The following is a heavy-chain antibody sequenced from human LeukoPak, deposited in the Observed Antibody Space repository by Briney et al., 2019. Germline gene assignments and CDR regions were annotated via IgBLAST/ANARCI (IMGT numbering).Heavy chain of an antibody. V-gene: IGHV4/OR15-8*02. Sequence: SETLSLTCGVSGGSIRSTNWWSWARQPPGQGLEWIGEISLSGQTNFNPSLNGRVTMSLDESRNQLSLKLTSVTAADTAIYYCSRESGAFCPFGYWGQGTLVIVPP. CDR1: GGSIRSTNW. CDR2: ISLSGQT. D-gene: IGHD1-26*01. J-gene: IGHJ4*02. CDR3: SRESGAFCPFGY.